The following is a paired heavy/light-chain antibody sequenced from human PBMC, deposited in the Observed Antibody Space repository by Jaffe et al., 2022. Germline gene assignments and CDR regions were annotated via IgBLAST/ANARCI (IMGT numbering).Light chain of an antibody. CDR1: QDISHY. CDR2: AAS. CDR3: QQYKSYPIT. V-gene: IGKV1-16*02. Sequence: DIQMTQSPSSLSASVGDRVTITCRASQDISHYLAWFQQKPGKAPKSLIYAASSLQSGVPSKFSGSGSRTDFTLTISSLQPEDFATYYCQQYKSYPITFGQGTRLEIK. J-gene: IGKJ5*01.
Heavy chain of an antibody. D-gene: IGHD2-21*02. CDR2: IKQDGSNY. V-gene: IGHV3-7*01. Sequence: EVQLVESGGGLVQPGGSLRLSCAASGFTFSNSYMSWIRQAPGKGLEWVASIKQDGSNYYYVDSVKGRFTISRDNAKSSLYLQMNSLRAEDTAVYYCARYSQTLTAFDYWGQGTLVTVSS. CDR1: GFTFSNSY. CDR3: ARYSQTLTAFDY. J-gene: IGHJ4*02.